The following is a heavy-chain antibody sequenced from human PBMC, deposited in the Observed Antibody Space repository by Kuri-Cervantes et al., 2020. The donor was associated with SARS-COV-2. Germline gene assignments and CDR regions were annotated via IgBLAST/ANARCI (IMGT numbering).Heavy chain of an antibody. D-gene: IGHD3-16*02. CDR3: ARESRVSSFDP. CDR1: GGSFSGYY. J-gene: IGHJ5*02. CDR2: IYYSGST. V-gene: IGHV4-34*01. Sequence: GSLRLSCAVYGGSFSGYYWSWIRQPPGKGLEWIGSIYYSGSTYYNPSLKSRVTISVDTSKNQFSLKLSSVTAADTAVYYCARESRVSSFDPWGQGTLVTVSS.